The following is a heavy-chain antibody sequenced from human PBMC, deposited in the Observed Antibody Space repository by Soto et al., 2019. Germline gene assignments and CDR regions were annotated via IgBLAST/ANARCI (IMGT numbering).Heavy chain of an antibody. CDR2: ISSSGSTI. CDR3: ASMSLAYTAYDY. CDR1: GFTFSDYY. D-gene: IGHD5-12*01. Sequence: GESLKISCAASGFTFSDYYMSWIRQAPGKGLEWVSYISSSGSTIYYADSVKGRFTISRDNAKSSLYLQMNSLRAEDTAVYYCASMSLAYTAYDYWGQGTLVTVSS. V-gene: IGHV3-11*01. J-gene: IGHJ4*02.